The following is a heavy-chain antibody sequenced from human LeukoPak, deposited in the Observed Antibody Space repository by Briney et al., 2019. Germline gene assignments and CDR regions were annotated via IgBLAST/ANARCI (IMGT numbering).Heavy chain of an antibody. Sequence: PGRSLTLSCTAAGFTFGVYSMSCVRQAPGEWREWVGFIRIMADGGTTEYAASVKGRFTISRDDSKSIAYLHMNSLKTEDTDVNYCPRTGDILNGHFSSNGMDVWGPGNTVTVSS. CDR3: PRTGDILNGHFSSNGMDV. D-gene: IGHD3-9*01. CDR2: IRIMADGGTT. CDR1: GFTFGVYS. J-gene: IGHJ6*02. V-gene: IGHV3-49*04.